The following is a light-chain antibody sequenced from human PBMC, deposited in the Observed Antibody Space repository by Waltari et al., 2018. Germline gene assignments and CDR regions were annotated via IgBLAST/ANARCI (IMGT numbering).Light chain of an antibody. CDR1: SSYIGGYDY. Sequence: QAALTQPRSVSGSPGQSVTISCTGTSSYIGGYDYVSWYQQHPGTAPKLMIYEVIRRPSGVSDRFSGSKSGNTASLTISGLQVEDEADYYCCSYAGSYTWIFGGGTRLTVL. CDR2: EVI. J-gene: IGLJ2*01. CDR3: CSYAGSYTWI. V-gene: IGLV2-11*01.